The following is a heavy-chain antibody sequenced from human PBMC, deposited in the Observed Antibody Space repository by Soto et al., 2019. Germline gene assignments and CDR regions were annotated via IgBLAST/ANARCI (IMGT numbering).Heavy chain of an antibody. V-gene: IGHV3-74*03. Sequence: GGSLRLSCAASGFTFTKYWMHWVRQVPGKGLVWVARINSDGSSTTYADSVKGRFTISRDNSMNTLYLQMNSLRAEDTAVFYCARVGGFSDDLYAPNFFHYYMDVWGKGTTVTVSS. CDR3: ARVGGFSDDLYAPNFFHYYMDV. J-gene: IGHJ6*03. CDR2: INSDGSST. CDR1: GFTFTKYW. D-gene: IGHD2-8*01.